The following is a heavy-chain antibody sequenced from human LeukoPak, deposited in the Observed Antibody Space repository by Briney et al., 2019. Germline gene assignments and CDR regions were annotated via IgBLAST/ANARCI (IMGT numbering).Heavy chain of an antibody. D-gene: IGHD3-10*01. CDR1: GFTLSRYS. V-gene: IGHV3-48*01. CDR2: ISSSGSTI. J-gene: IGHJ4*02. Sequence: TGGSVRLSCGASGFTLSRYSMLWVRQAPGKGVQWLSYISSSGSTIYYADCVKGRFTISRDNAKNSLFLQMSSLRVDDTAVYYCARGSFHYYPSFWGQGTLVTVSS. CDR3: ARGSFHYYPSF.